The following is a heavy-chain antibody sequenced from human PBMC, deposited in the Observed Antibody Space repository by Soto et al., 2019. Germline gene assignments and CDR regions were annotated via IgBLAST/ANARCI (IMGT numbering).Heavy chain of an antibody. Sequence: EVQLVESGGGLVQPGGSLRLSCAASGFTVSSYYMSWVRQAPGKGLEWVSVIYSVGSADFADSVKGRFTISRDNSKNTLYLQMSSLRAEDTAVYYCARVHSSCYHYFDYWGQGTLVTVSS. CDR3: ARVHSSCYHYFDY. J-gene: IGHJ4*02. V-gene: IGHV3-66*01. D-gene: IGHD6-25*01. CDR2: IYSVGSA. CDR1: GFTVSSYY.